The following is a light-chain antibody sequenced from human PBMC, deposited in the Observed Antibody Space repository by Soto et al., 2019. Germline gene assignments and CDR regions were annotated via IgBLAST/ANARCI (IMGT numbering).Light chain of an antibody. CDR1: QSVNIY. J-gene: IGKJ4*01. Sequence: EIVMTQSPATLSVSPGERATLSCRASQSVNIYLAWYQQKPGQAPRLLIFGASSRATGIPARFSGSGSGTEFNLTISSLQSDDVATYYCQKYNSGGPLTFGGGTKVEIK. CDR2: GAS. CDR3: QKYNSGGPLT. V-gene: IGKV3D-15*01.